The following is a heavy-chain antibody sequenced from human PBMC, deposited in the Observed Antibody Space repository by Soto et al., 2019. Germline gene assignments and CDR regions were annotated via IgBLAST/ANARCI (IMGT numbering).Heavy chain of an antibody. V-gene: IGHV5-10-1*01. CDR2: IDPSDSST. Sequence: GESLKISCKGSGYTFTSYWITWVRQMPGKGLEWMGRIDPSDSSTNYSPSSQGHVTISTDKSITTAHLQWSSLTVSDTAIYYCAATGYTYGYHFDHWGQGTQVTVSS. CDR3: AATGYTYGYHFDH. J-gene: IGHJ4*02. D-gene: IGHD5-18*01. CDR1: GYTFTSYW.